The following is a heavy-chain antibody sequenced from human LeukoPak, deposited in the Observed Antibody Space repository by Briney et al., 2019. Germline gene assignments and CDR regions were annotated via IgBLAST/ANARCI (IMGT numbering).Heavy chain of an antibody. CDR1: GFTFSSYA. D-gene: IGHD2-15*01. Sequence: PGGSLRLSCAASGFTFSSYAMHWVRQAPGKGLEWVAVISYDGSNKYYADSVKGRFTISRDNSKNTLYLQMNSLRAEDTAVYYCARGEEYCSGGSCYSTPPFDPWGQGTLVTVSS. CDR2: ISYDGSNK. CDR3: ARGEEYCSGGSCYSTPPFDP. J-gene: IGHJ5*02. V-gene: IGHV3-30*04.